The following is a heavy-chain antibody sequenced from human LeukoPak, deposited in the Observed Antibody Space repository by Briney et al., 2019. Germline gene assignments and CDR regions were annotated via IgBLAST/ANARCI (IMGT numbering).Heavy chain of an antibody. J-gene: IGHJ4*02. V-gene: IGHV3-21*05. Sequence: GGSLRLSCVASGFTFSSYGMNWVRQAPGKGLEWVSYISSSSSYTNYADSVKGRFTISRDNAKNSLYLQMNSLRAEDTAVYYCARMYYDSSGYYYFDYWGQGTLVTVS. CDR1: GFTFSSYG. CDR2: ISSSSSYT. CDR3: ARMYYDSSGYYYFDY. D-gene: IGHD3-22*01.